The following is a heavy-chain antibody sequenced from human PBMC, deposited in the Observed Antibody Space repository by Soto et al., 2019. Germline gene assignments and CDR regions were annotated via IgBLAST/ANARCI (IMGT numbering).Heavy chain of an antibody. V-gene: IGHV1-2*02. Sequence: SVKEPFHGARYPLNGYYVYWVRRAPGKGLEWVGWINHNGGGTYDAQKLQGRVTLTRDKSTSTAFMELSRLRYDDTAVYYCARQGSGLLHFDSWGQGTLVTVSS. CDR2: INHNGGGT. J-gene: IGHJ4*02. D-gene: IGHD6-19*01. CDR1: RYPLNGYY. CDR3: ARQGSGLLHFDS.